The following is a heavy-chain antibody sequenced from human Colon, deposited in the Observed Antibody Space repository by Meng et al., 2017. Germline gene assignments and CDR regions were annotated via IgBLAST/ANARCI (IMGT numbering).Heavy chain of an antibody. CDR1: GGSVSSGSYY. Sequence: QVPLQGSGPGLVRPSETLSLTCTVSGGSVSSGSYYWSWIRQPPGKGLEWIGYIYYSGSTNYNPSLKSRVTISVDTSKNQFSLKLSSVTAADTAVYYCARGASDYDFDYWGQGTLVTVSS. V-gene: IGHV4-61*01. D-gene: IGHD3-22*01. J-gene: IGHJ4*02. CDR2: IYYSGST. CDR3: ARGASDYDFDY.